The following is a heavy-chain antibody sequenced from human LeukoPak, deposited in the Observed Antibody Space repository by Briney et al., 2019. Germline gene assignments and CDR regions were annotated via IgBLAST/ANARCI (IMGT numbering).Heavy chain of an antibody. CDR2: TYSDGNT. D-gene: IGHD1-14*01. Sequence: GGSLRLSCAASGFTVSNNYMSWVRQAPGKGLEWVSITYSDGNTNYAVSVKGRFTISRDTSQNTLSLQMDSLRAEDTAVYYCVRKNQDFNAAFDIWGQGTVVTVSS. J-gene: IGHJ3*02. CDR3: VRKNQDFNAAFDI. CDR1: GFTVSNNY. V-gene: IGHV3-53*01.